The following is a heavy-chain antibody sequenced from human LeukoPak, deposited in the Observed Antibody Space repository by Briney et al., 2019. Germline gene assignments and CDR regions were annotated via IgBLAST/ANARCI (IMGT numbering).Heavy chain of an antibody. CDR3: ARDSTYYDFWSGYFNNWFDP. CDR1: GYTFTSYA. V-gene: IGHV7-4-1*02. D-gene: IGHD3-3*01. Sequence: GASVKVSCKASGYTFTSYAMNWVRQAPGQGLEWMGWINTNTGNPTYAQGFTGRFVFPLDTSVSTAYLQISSLKAEDTAVYYCARDSTYYDFWSGYFNNWFDPWGQGTLVTVSS. CDR2: INTNTGNP. J-gene: IGHJ5*02.